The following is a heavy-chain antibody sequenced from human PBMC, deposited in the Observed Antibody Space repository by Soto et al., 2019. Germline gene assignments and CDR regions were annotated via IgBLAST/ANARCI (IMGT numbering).Heavy chain of an antibody. CDR1: GGSISSYY. Sequence: QVQLQESGPGLVKPSETLSLTCTVSGGSISSYYWSWIRQPPGKGLEWIGYIYYSGSTNYNPSLKSRVTISVDTSKNQFSLKLSSVTAADTAVYYCARSLGGGAVAGTPLYYFDYWGQGTLVTVSS. CDR2: IYYSGST. J-gene: IGHJ4*02. V-gene: IGHV4-59*01. CDR3: ARSLGGGAVAGTPLYYFDY. D-gene: IGHD6-19*01.